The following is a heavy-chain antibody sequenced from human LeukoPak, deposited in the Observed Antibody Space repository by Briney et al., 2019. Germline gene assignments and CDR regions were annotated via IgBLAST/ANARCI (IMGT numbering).Heavy chain of an antibody. J-gene: IGHJ4*02. CDR3: ARGYDYGDYVGDFDY. D-gene: IGHD4-17*01. Sequence: GASVKVSCKASGSTFTSYGISWVRPAPGQALEWMGWISGYNGNTNYSQKLKGRVTITTDTSTRTAYMELRSLRSDDTAVYYCARGYDYGDYVGDFDYWGQGTLVTVSS. CDR1: GSTFTSYG. CDR2: ISGYNGNT. V-gene: IGHV1-18*01.